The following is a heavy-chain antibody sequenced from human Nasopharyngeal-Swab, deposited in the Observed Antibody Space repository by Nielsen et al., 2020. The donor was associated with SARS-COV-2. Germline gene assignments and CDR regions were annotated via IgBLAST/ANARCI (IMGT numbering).Heavy chain of an antibody. CDR3: ARDGLDYDFWSSYFMDV. Sequence: GGCLRLSCAASGFTFNNYNFNWVRQAQGKGLEWVSSISSSSSYIYYADSVKGRFTISRDNAKNSLYLQMNSLRAEDTAVYYCARDGLDYDFWSSYFMDVWGQGTTVTVSS. V-gene: IGHV3-21*01. CDR1: GFTFNNYN. CDR2: ISSSSSYI. J-gene: IGHJ6*02. D-gene: IGHD3-3*01.